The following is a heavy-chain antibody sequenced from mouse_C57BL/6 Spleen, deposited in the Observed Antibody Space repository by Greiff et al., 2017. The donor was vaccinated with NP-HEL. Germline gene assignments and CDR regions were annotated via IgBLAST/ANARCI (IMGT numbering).Heavy chain of an antibody. V-gene: IGHV1-53*01. J-gene: IGHJ2*01. Sequence: VQLQQPGTELVKPGASVKLSCKASGYTFTSYWMHWVKQRPGQGLEWIGNINPSNGGTNYNEKFKSKATLTVDKSSSTAYMQLSSLTSEDSAVYYCARELRLRSPYFDYWGQGTTLTVSS. CDR2: INPSNGGT. CDR1: GYTFTSYW. D-gene: IGHD3-2*02. CDR3: ARELRLRSPYFDY.